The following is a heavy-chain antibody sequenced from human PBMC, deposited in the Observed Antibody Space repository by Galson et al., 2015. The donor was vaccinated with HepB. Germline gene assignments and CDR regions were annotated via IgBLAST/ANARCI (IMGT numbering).Heavy chain of an antibody. CDR2: IYYSGST. CDR1: GGSISSGGYY. J-gene: IGHJ5*02. D-gene: IGHD4-17*01. CDR3: ARALTDYGVWFDP. V-gene: IGHV4-61*08. Sequence: LSLTCTVSGGSISSGGYYWSWIRQHPGKGLEWIGYIYYSGSTNYNPSLKSRVTISVDTSKNQFSLKLSSVTAADTAVYYCARALTDYGVWFDPWGQGTLVTVSS.